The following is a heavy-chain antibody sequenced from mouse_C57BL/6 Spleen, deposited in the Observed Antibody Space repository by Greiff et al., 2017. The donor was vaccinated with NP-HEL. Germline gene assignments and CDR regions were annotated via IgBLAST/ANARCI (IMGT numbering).Heavy chain of an antibody. CDR3: ARAADSSGDDYAMDY. J-gene: IGHJ4*01. CDR2: IDPSDSYT. CDR1: GYTFTSYW. D-gene: IGHD3-2*02. Sequence: QVQLQQPGAELVMPGASVKLSCKASGYTFTSYWMHWVKQRPGQGLEWIGEIDPSDSYTNYNQKFKGKSTLTVNNCSSTAYMQLSSLTSEDTAVYFCARAADSSGDDYAMDYWGQGTSVTVSS. V-gene: IGHV1-69*01.